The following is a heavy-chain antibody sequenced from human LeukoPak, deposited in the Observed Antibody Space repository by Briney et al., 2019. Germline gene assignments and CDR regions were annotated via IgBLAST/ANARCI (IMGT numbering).Heavy chain of an antibody. V-gene: IGHV3-64*02. CDR1: GFTFSSYT. Sequence: GGSLRLSCAATGFTFSSYTLHWVRQAPGKGLEYVSSLSRDGRYRYYADSVKGRFTISRDNSKNTTYLQMGSLRPEDKAVYYCRGVGATKDYWGQGTLVTVSS. D-gene: IGHD1-26*01. J-gene: IGHJ4*02. CDR3: RGVGATKDY. CDR2: LSRDGRYR.